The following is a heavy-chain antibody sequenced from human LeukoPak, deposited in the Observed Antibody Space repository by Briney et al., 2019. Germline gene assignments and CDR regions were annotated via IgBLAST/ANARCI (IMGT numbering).Heavy chain of an antibody. Sequence: GSLRLSCAASGFIFSSYSMNWVRQAPGKGLEWVSYISSSSSTIYYADSVKGRFTISRDNAKNSLYLQMNSLRAEDTAVYYCARTLRGMSDYYYMDVWGKGTTVTVSS. CDR2: ISSSSSTI. V-gene: IGHV3-48*01. J-gene: IGHJ6*03. CDR1: GFIFSSYS. D-gene: IGHD3-16*01. CDR3: ARTLRGMSDYYYMDV.